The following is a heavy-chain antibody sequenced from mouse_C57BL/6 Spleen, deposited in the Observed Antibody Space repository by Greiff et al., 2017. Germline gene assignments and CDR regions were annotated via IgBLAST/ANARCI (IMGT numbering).Heavy chain of an antibody. CDR1: GYTFTSYW. Sequence: QVQLQQPGAELVMPGASVKLSCTASGYTFTSYWMHWVKQRPGQGLEWIGEIDPSDGYTKYNQKFKDKSTLTVDKSSSTAYMQLSSLTSEDAAVYCGARGVYYGFDYWGQGTTLTVSS. D-gene: IGHD2-1*01. CDR2: IDPSDGYT. CDR3: ARGVYYGFDY. J-gene: IGHJ2*01. V-gene: IGHV1-69*01.